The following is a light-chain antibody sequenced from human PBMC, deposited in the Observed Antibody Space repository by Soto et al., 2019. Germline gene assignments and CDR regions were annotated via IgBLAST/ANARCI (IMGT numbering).Light chain of an antibody. J-gene: IGKJ1*01. CDR3: QQYNSLWT. Sequence: DIQMTQSPSTLSASVGDRVTITCRASQSISSWLAWYQQKPGKAPKLLIYKASSLESGVPSRFSGSGSGTEFLLTISSLQPDDFASYYCQQYNSLWTFGQGTKVEIK. CDR2: KAS. V-gene: IGKV1-5*03. CDR1: QSISSW.